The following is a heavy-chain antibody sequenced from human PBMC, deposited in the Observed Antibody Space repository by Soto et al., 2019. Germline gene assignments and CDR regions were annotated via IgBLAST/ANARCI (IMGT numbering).Heavy chain of an antibody. J-gene: IGHJ3*01. CDR2: LYASDST. D-gene: IGHD4-17*01. Sequence: GGSLRLSCAASGFTVSSHYMSWVRQTPGKGLEWVSILYASDSTFYADSVEGRFTISRDDSKNTVYLQLNSLRAEDTAVYYCATTVTRLIAFDVWGQGTMVTVSS. CDR1: GFTVSSHY. V-gene: IGHV3-53*01. CDR3: ATTVTRLIAFDV.